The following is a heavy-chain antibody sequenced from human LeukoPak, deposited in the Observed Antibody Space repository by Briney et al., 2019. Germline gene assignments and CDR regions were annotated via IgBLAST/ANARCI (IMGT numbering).Heavy chain of an antibody. Sequence: PGRSLRLSCAASGFIFDDYAMHWVRQAPGKGLEWVSGISWNSGSIGYEDSVKGRLTISRDNAKNSPYLQMNSLRAEDTALYYCAKDLAAAVPLSYGMDVWGQGTTVTVSS. CDR1: GFIFDDYA. V-gene: IGHV3-9*01. D-gene: IGHD6-13*01. J-gene: IGHJ6*02. CDR3: AKDLAAAVPLSYGMDV. CDR2: ISWNSGSI.